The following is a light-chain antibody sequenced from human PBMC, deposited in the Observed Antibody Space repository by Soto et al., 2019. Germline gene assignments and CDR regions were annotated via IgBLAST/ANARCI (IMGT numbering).Light chain of an antibody. J-gene: IGKJ5*01. CDR3: QQYNNWPAIT. V-gene: IGKV3-15*01. Sequence: EIVMTQSPATLSVSPGGRATLSCRASQSISDTLTWYQQKPGQAPRLLIHGASTRATGIPARFSGSGSGTEFTLTISSLQSEDFAVYYCQQYNNWPAITFGQGTRLEIK. CDR2: GAS. CDR1: QSISDT.